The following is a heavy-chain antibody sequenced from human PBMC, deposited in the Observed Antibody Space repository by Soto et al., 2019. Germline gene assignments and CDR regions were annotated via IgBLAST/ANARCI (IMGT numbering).Heavy chain of an antibody. J-gene: IGHJ4*02. Sequence: QVQLQESGPGLVKPLETLSLTCNVSGDSMSTYYWSWVRQPAAKGLEWIGLIWTSGSTNYNPSLKRIVTMSIDTSNKHSSLDFKSVTAADTAVYYCARTVGAAYYFELWGQGVLVTV. CDR3: ARTVGAAYYFEL. D-gene: IGHD3-16*01. CDR2: IWTSGST. V-gene: IGHV4-4*07. CDR1: GDSMSTYY.